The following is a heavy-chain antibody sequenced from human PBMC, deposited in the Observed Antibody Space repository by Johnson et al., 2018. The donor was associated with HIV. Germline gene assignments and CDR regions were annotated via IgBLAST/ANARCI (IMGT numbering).Heavy chain of an antibody. Sequence: QVQLVESGGGVVQPGRSLRLSCAASGFTFSNYGMHWVRQAPGKGLEWVAVVSYDGSNKYYPDSVKGRFTISRDNFKNTLYLQMDSLRAEDTAVYFCAREMVAAKDAFDIWGQGTMVTVSS. CDR1: GFTFSNYG. D-gene: IGHD2-15*01. CDR2: VSYDGSNK. J-gene: IGHJ3*02. V-gene: IGHV3-30*03. CDR3: AREMVAAKDAFDI.